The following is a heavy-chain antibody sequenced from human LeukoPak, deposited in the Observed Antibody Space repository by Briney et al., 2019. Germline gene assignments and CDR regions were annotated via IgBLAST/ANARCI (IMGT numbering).Heavy chain of an antibody. CDR1: GFSVSRHA. V-gene: IGHV3-48*01. J-gene: IGHJ4*02. CDR2: ISAFSDII. Sequence: GGSLRLSCAASGFSVSRHAMNWVRQAPGEWLEWISHISAFSDIIEYADSVRGRFTISRDNGRGSLYLQMNSLRVEDTAVYYCARYGSGRNYIDPFDFWGQGTLVAVSS. CDR3: ARYGSGRNYIDPFDF. D-gene: IGHD3-10*01.